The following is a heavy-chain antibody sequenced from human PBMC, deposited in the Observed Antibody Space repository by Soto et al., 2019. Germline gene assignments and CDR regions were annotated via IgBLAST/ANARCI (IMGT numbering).Heavy chain of an antibody. CDR3: ARDTAVYDSSGYYTPPFDY. CDR2: INPSGGST. D-gene: IGHD3-22*01. CDR1: GYTFTSYY. Sequence: QVQLVQSGAEVKKPGASVKVSCKASGYTFTSYYMHWVRQAPGQGLEWMGIINPSGGSTSYAQKFQGRVTMTRDTSTSTVYMELSSLRSEDTAVYYCARDTAVYDSSGYYTPPFDYWGQGTLVTVSS. V-gene: IGHV1-46*01. J-gene: IGHJ4*02.